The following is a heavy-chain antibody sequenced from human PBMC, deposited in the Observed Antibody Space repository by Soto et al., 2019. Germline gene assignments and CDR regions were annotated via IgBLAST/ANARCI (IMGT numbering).Heavy chain of an antibody. D-gene: IGHD2-15*01. CDR3: ARGGVVVVAATDY. J-gene: IGHJ4*02. CDR2: ISYDGSNK. V-gene: IGHV3-30-3*01. Sequence: GGSLRLSCAASGFTFSSYAMHWVRQAPGKGLEWVAVISYDGSNKYYADSVKGRFTISRDNSKNTLYLQMNSLRAEDTAVYYCARGGVVVVAATDYWGQGTLVTVSS. CDR1: GFTFSSYA.